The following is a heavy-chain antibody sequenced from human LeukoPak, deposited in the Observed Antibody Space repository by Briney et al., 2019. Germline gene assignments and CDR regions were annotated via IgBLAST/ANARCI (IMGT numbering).Heavy chain of an antibody. V-gene: IGHV4-61*08. CDR1: GGSISSGAYY. D-gene: IGHD4-17*01. J-gene: IGHJ4*02. CDR2: IYYSGST. CDR3: ARERGDYFDY. Sequence: SETLSLTCTVSGGSISSGAYYWSWIRQPPGKGLEWIGYIYYSGSTNYNPSLKSRVTISVDTSKNQFSLKLSSVTAADTAVYYCARERGDYFDYWGQGTLVTVSS.